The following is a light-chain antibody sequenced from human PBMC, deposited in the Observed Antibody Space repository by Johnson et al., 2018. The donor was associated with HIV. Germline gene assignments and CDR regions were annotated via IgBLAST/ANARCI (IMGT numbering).Light chain of an antibody. Sequence: QSVLTQPPSVSAAPGQKVTISCSGSSSDMGNYAVSWYQQLPGTAPKLLIYENNKRPSGIPDRFSGSKSGTSATLGITGLQTGDEADYYCGTWDSSLSGGGYVVGTGTKVTVL. V-gene: IGLV1-51*02. CDR3: GTWDSSLSGGGYV. CDR2: ENN. J-gene: IGLJ1*01. CDR1: SSDMGNYA.